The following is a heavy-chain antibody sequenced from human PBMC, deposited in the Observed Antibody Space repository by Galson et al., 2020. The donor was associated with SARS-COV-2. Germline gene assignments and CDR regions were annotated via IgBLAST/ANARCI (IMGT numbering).Heavy chain of an antibody. Sequence: GESLKISCAASGFTFSDCAMHWVRQSPEKGLEWVGRIGNRARGYITEYAASVKGRFTISRDDSQNSLYLHMNSLRIEDSAVYFCTRGYSGIDIYAFDIWGPGTVVTVSS. CDR1: GFTFSDCA. V-gene: IGHV3-72*01. CDR3: TRGYSGIDIYAFDI. J-gene: IGHJ3*02. CDR2: IGNRARGYIT. D-gene: IGHD1-26*01.